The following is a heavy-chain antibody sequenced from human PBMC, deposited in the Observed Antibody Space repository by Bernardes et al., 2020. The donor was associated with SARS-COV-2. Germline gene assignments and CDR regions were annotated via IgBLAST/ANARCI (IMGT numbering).Heavy chain of an antibody. J-gene: IGHJ4*02. Sequence: SETLSLTCTISGGSTSSFHWSWIRQSPGKGLEWIGYISHDLGPRYNPSLASRVTISGDTSKNQFFLTLNSATAADTATYYGVHYRPGLGGVSDWGPGNLVTV. V-gene: IGHV4-59*01. D-gene: IGHD3-16*02. CDR2: ISHDLGP. CDR1: GGSTSSFH. CDR3: VHYRPGLGGVSD.